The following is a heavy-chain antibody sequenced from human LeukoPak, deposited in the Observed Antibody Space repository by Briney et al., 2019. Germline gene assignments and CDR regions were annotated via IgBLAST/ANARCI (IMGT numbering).Heavy chain of an antibody. D-gene: IGHD2-21*02. V-gene: IGHV1-2*06. CDR3: ARPYCGGDCNFDY. CDR2: INPNSGGT. Sequence: GASVKVSCKASGYTFTAYYMHWVRQAPGQGLEWMGRINPNSGGTNYAQKFQGRVTMTRDTSSSTAYMELSRLRSDDTAVYYCARPYCGGDCNFDYWGQGTLVTVSS. J-gene: IGHJ4*02. CDR1: GYTFTAYY.